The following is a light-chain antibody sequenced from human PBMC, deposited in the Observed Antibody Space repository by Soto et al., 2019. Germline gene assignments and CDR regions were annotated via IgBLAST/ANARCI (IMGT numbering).Light chain of an antibody. J-gene: IGKJ1*01. Sequence: DIQLTQSPSTLSASVGDRVTITCRASQTISTFLAWYQQKPGKAPHLLIYGASSLQSGVPSRFSGSGSGTEFTLSISSLQPDDLGTCYCQQYFGLWTFGQGTKVDIK. CDR3: QQYFGLWT. CDR1: QTISTF. CDR2: GAS. V-gene: IGKV1-5*01.